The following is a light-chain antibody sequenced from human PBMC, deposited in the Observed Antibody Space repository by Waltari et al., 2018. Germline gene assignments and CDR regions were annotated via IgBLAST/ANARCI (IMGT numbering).Light chain of an antibody. CDR2: DVS. CDR3: CSYTSSRTVV. J-gene: IGLJ3*02. Sequence: QSALTQPASVSGSPGQSITISCTGSSSDIGGYHFVSWYQQHPGKAPKVMIYDVSNRPSGISDRFSGSKSGNTASLTISGLQAEDEADYYCCSYTSSRTVVFGGGTKLTVL. V-gene: IGLV2-14*03. CDR1: SSDIGGYHF.